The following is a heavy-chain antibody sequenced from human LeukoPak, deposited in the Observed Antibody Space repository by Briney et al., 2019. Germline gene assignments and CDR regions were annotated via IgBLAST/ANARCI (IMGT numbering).Heavy chain of an antibody. D-gene: IGHD1-1*01. CDR3: ARSPWTVGAFDI. Sequence: PSETLSLTCTVSGGSISSYYWSWIRQPAGKGLEWIGRIYTSGSTNYDPSLKSRVTMSVDTSKNQFSLKLSSVTAADTAVCYCARSPWTVGAFDIWGQGTMVTVSS. CDR2: IYTSGST. V-gene: IGHV4-4*07. CDR1: GGSISSYY. J-gene: IGHJ3*02.